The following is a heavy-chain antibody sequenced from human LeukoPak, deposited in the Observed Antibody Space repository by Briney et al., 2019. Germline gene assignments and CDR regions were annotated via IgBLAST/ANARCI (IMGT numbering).Heavy chain of an antibody. Sequence: SETLSLTCTVSGGSISSYYWSWIRQPPGKGLEWIGYIYYSGSTNYNPSLKSRVTISVDTSKNQFSLKLSSVTAADTAVYYCARHLGQGGYGDFDYWGQGTLVNVSS. CDR3: ARHLGQGGYGDFDY. D-gene: IGHD4-17*01. V-gene: IGHV4-59*08. CDR2: IYYSGST. J-gene: IGHJ4*02. CDR1: GGSISSYY.